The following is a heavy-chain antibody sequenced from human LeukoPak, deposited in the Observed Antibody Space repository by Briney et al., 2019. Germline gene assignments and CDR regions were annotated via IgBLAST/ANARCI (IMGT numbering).Heavy chain of an antibody. CDR3: AKGRNEDGDAALNY. D-gene: IGHD4-17*01. V-gene: IGHV3-23*01. CDR2: ISGSGGNT. CDR1: GFTFSSYA. J-gene: IGHJ4*02. Sequence: GGSLRLSCAASGFTFSSYAMSWVRQAPGKGLEWVSSISGSGGNTFYADSVEGRFTISRDNSKNTLHLQMNSLRAEDTAAYHCAKGRNEDGDAALNYWGQGTLVTVSS.